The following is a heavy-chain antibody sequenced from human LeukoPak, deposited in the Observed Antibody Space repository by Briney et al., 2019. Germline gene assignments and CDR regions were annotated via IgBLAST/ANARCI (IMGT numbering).Heavy chain of an antibody. Sequence: PGGSLRLSCAASGFTFINSWMSWVPQAPGKWLGWVANIKHDGTEKYYVDSVKGRFTISRDNAKNSLYMQMNSLRAEDTAVYYCARYNWNFDSWGQGTLVTVSS. CDR1: GFTFINSW. CDR3: ARYNWNFDS. V-gene: IGHV3-7*01. D-gene: IGHD1-20*01. CDR2: IKHDGTEK. J-gene: IGHJ4*02.